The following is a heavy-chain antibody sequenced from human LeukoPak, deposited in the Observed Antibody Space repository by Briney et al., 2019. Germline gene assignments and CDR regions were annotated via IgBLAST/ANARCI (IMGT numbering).Heavy chain of an antibody. D-gene: IGHD3-16*01. CDR2: INHSGST. J-gene: IGHJ3*02. Sequence: PSETLSLTCTVSGGSISSYYWSWIRQPPGKGLEWIGEINHSGSTNYNPSLKSRVTISVDTSKNQFSLKLSSVTAADTAVYYCARAVMAAYAFDIWGQGTMVTVSS. V-gene: IGHV4-34*01. CDR1: GGSISSYY. CDR3: ARAVMAAYAFDI.